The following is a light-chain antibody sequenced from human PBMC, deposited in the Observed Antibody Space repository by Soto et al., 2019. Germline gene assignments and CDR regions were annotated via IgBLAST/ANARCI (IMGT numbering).Light chain of an antibody. Sequence: QSVLTQPASVSGSPGQSITISCTGTSSDVGGYNYVSWYQQHPGKAPKLMIYDVSNRPSGVSNRFSGSKSGNTASLTISGLQAEDEADYYYSSYTSSSTSFGTGTKVTVL. V-gene: IGLV2-14*01. CDR2: DVS. CDR1: SSDVGGYNY. CDR3: SSYTSSSTS. J-gene: IGLJ1*01.